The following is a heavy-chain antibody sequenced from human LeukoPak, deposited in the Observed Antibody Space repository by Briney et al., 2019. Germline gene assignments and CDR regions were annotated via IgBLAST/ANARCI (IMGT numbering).Heavy chain of an antibody. CDR3: AKVEYYDSSGYYYYYYYYMDV. V-gene: IGHV3-30*02. J-gene: IGHJ6*03. CDR1: GFTFSSYG. CDR2: IRYDGSNK. Sequence: PGGSLRLSCAASGFTFSSYGMHWVRQAPGKGLEWVAFIRYDGSNKYYADSVKGRFTISRDNSKNTLYLQMNSLRAEDTAVYYCAKVEYYDSSGYYYYYYYYMDVWGKGTTVTTSS. D-gene: IGHD3-22*01.